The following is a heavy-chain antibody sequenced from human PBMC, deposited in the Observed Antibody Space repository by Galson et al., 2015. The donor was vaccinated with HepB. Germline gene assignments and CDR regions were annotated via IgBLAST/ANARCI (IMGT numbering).Heavy chain of an antibody. Sequence: SVKVSCKASGYTFTGYYMHWVRQAPGQGLEWMGRINPNSGGTNYAQKFQGRVTMTRDTSIRTAYMELSRLRSDDTAVYYCARPSGDFWSGHALDIWGQGTMVTVSS. CDR2: INPNSGGT. V-gene: IGHV1-2*06. CDR1: GYTFTGYY. CDR3: ARPSGDFWSGHALDI. D-gene: IGHD3-3*01. J-gene: IGHJ3*02.